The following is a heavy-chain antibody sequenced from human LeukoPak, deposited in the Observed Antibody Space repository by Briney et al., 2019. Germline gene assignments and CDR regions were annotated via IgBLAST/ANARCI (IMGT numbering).Heavy chain of an antibody. D-gene: IGHD3-22*01. CDR1: GFTFSSYA. V-gene: IGHV3-23*01. Sequence: GGSLRLSCAASGFTFSSYAMSWVRQAPGKGLDWVSAISGSGGSTYYADSVKGRFTISRDNSKNTLYLQMNSLRAEDTAVYYCAKDQWYYYDSSGYYPLDYWGQGTLVTVSS. CDR3: AKDQWYYYDSSGYYPLDY. CDR2: ISGSGGST. J-gene: IGHJ4*02.